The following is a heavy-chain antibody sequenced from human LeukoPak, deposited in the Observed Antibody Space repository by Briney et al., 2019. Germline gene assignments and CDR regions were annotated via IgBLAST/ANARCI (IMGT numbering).Heavy chain of an antibody. CDR2: IDHTGIT. D-gene: IGHD3-10*01. CDR3: ARIYYGSGSYYTNWFDP. CDR1: DDSITIYY. J-gene: IGHJ5*02. Sequence: SETLSLTCTVSDDSITIYYWSWIRQPPGKGLEWIGYIDHTGITNYNPSLNSRVTISRDTSKNHFSLELSSATAADTAVYYCARIYYGSGSYYTNWFDPWGQGTLVTVSS. V-gene: IGHV4-59*01.